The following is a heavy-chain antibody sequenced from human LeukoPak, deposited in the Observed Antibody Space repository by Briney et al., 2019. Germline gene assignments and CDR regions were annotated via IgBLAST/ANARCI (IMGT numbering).Heavy chain of an antibody. V-gene: IGHV3-64*01. D-gene: IGHD3-3*01. Sequence: PGGSLRLSCAASGFTFSSYAMHWVRQAPGKGLEYVSAISSNGGGTYYANSVKGRFTISRDNSKNTLYFQMNSLRAEDTVLYYCAKGPVYYDFWSGYSPDYYFDYWGQGTLVTVSS. CDR1: GFTFSSYA. J-gene: IGHJ4*02. CDR2: ISSNGGGT. CDR3: AKGPVYYDFWSGYSPDYYFDY.